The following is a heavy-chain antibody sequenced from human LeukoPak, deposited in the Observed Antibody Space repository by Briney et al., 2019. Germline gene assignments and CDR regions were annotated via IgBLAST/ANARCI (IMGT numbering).Heavy chain of an antibody. J-gene: IGHJ5*02. CDR2: ISPNSGDT. V-gene: IGHV1-2*02. D-gene: IGHD1-26*01. CDR3: ARDERVGATFP. CDR1: GYTFTDYY. Sequence: ASVKVSCKASGYTFTDYYVHWVRQAPGQGLEWMGWISPNSGDTKFAENFQGRVSMTRDTSISTAYMELSRLRSDDTAVYYCARDERVGATFPWGQGTLVTVSS.